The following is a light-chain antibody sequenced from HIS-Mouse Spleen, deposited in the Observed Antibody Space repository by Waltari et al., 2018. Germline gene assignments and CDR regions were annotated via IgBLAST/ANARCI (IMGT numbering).Light chain of an antibody. V-gene: IGLV2-14*03. CDR1: SSDVGGYNY. CDR3: SSYTSSSTYV. Sequence: QSALTQPASVSGSPGQSLTISCPGTSSDVGGYNYVSWYQQHPGKAPKLMIYDVSNRPSGVSNRFSGSKSGNTASLTISGLQAEDEADYYCSSYTSSSTYVFGTGTKVTVL. J-gene: IGLJ1*01. CDR2: DVS.